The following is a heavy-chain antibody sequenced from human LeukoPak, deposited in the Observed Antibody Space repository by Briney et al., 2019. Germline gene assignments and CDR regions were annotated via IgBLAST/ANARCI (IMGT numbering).Heavy chain of an antibody. D-gene: IGHD3-22*01. Sequence: GGSLRLSCAASGFTFSSYGMHWVRQAPGKGLEWVAVTWYDGSNKYYADSVKGRFTISRDNSKNTLYLQMNSLRAEDTAVYYCARDHYDSSGYSDYWGQGTLVTVSS. J-gene: IGHJ4*02. CDR1: GFTFSSYG. CDR3: ARDHYDSSGYSDY. CDR2: TWYDGSNK. V-gene: IGHV3-33*01.